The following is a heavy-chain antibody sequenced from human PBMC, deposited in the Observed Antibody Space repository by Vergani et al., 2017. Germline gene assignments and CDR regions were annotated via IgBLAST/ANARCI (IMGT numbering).Heavy chain of an antibody. CDR2: IWYDGNNK. Sequence: QVQLVESGGGVVQPGRSLRLSCAASGFTFNQYGMHWVRQAPGKGLEWVAVIWYDGNNKQYADTVKGRFTISRKNSKCTMYLQMNTLRDEDKGVYYCSRDLLFLYNRFDPWGQGTLVTVSS. J-gene: IGHJ5*02. CDR3: SRDLLFLYNRFDP. V-gene: IGHV3-33*01. CDR1: GFTFNQYG. D-gene: IGHD1-14*01.